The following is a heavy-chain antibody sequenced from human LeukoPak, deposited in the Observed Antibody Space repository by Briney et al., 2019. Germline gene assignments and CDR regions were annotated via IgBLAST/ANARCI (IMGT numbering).Heavy chain of an antibody. D-gene: IGHD3-3*01. V-gene: IGHV4-61*02. J-gene: IGHJ4*02. CDR2: IYTSGST. CDR3: ARGADFWSGYSDLYYFDY. CDR1: GGSISSGSYY. Sequence: SETLSLTCTVSGGSISSGSYYWSRIRQPAGKGLEWIGRIYTSGSTNYNPSLKSRVTISVDTSKNQFSLKLSSVTAADTAVYYCARGADFWSGYSDLYYFDYWGQGTLVTVSS.